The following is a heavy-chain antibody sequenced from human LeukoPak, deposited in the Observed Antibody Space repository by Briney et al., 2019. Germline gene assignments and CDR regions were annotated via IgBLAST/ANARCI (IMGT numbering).Heavy chain of an antibody. J-gene: IGHJ6*03. CDR1: GYTFTSYD. Sequence: GASVKVSCKASGYTFTSYDINWVRQATRQGLEWMGWMNPNSGNTGYAQKFQGRVTMTRNTSISTAYMELSSLRSEDTAVYYCARGLSGYDYYYYYYMDVWGKGTTVTVSS. D-gene: IGHD5-12*01. V-gene: IGHV1-8*01. CDR3: ARGLSGYDYYYYYYMDV. CDR2: MNPNSGNT.